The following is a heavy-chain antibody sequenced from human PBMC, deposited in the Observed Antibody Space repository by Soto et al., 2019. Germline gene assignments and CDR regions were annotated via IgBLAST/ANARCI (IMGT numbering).Heavy chain of an antibody. J-gene: IGHJ4*02. V-gene: IGHV1-3*01. CDR1: GDTFKSYS. Sequence: CKDCGDTFKSYSRQWVRQAPGQRLEWMGWINAGNGNTKYAQKLQGRVTMTTDTSTSTAYMELRSLRSDDTAVYYCARDNTPLGYWGQGTLVTVSS. CDR2: INAGNGNT. CDR3: ARDNTPLGY.